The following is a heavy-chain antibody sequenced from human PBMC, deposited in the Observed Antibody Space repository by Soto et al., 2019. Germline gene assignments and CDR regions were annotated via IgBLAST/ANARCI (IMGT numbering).Heavy chain of an antibody. CDR2: IIPIFGTA. CDR3: ASGYSSGLFDY. Sequence: QVQLVQSGAEVQKPGSSVKVSCKASGGTFSSHEISWVRQAPGQGLEWMGGIIPIFGTANYAQKFQGRVMIAADESTITAYMERSSLRSEDTAVYYCASGYSSGLFDYWGQGTLVTVSS. V-gene: IGHV1-69*01. CDR1: GGTFSSHE. J-gene: IGHJ4*02. D-gene: IGHD6-19*01.